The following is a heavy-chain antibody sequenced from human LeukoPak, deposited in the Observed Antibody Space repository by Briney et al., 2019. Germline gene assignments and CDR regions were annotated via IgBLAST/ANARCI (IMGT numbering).Heavy chain of an antibody. CDR3: TRENSGWYIDY. CDR1: GFTFGDYA. V-gene: IGHV3-49*04. J-gene: IGHJ4*02. Sequence: PGGSLRLSCIASGFTFGDYAMSWVRQAPGKGLEWVGFIRSKAYGRTTEYAASVKGRFTISRDDSKSIAYLQMNSLKTEDTAVYYCTRENSGWYIDYWGQGTLVTVSS. D-gene: IGHD6-19*01. CDR2: IRSKAYGRTT.